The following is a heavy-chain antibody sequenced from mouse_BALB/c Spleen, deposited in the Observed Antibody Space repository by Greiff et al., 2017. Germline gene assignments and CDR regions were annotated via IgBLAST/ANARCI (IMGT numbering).Heavy chain of an antibody. Sequence: QVQLKESGAELARPGASVKLSCKASGYTFTSYWMQWVKQRPGQGLEWIGAIYPGDGYTRYTQKFKGKATLTADKSSSTAYMQLSSLASEDSAVYYCARHGYYGFAYWGQGTLVTVSA. V-gene: IGHV1-87*01. J-gene: IGHJ3*01. CDR2: IYPGDGYT. D-gene: IGHD2-3*01. CDR1: GYTFTSYW. CDR3: ARHGYYGFAY.